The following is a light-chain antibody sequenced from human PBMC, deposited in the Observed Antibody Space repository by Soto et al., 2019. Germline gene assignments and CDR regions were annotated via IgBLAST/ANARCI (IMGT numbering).Light chain of an antibody. Sequence: DIQMTQSPSSLSASVGDRVTITCQASQDIGYYLHWYQPKPGKAPKLLIYDAFNFETGVPSRFSGGGSGTPVSVTISGLQPDGVATYYCQYSRHRHLFGPGTKVDMK. J-gene: IGKJ3*01. V-gene: IGKV1-33*01. CDR3: QYSRHRHL. CDR2: DAF. CDR1: QDIGYY.